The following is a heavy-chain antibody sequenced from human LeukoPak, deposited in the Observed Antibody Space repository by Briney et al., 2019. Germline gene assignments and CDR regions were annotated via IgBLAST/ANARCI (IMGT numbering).Heavy chain of an antibody. CDR2: ISSSSSYI. CDR1: GFTFGSYS. V-gene: IGHV3-21*01. CDR3: ARDPPIAAAGTDAFDI. Sequence: GGSLRLSCAASGFTFGSYSMNWVRQAPGKGLEWVSSISSSSSYIYYADSVKGRFTISRDNAKNSLYLQMNSLRAEDTAVYYCARDPPIAAAGTDAFDIWGQGTMVTVSS. D-gene: IGHD6-13*01. J-gene: IGHJ3*02.